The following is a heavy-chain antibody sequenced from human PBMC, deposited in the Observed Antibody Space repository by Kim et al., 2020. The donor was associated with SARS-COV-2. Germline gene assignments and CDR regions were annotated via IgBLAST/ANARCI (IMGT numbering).Heavy chain of an antibody. CDR1: GYSISSGYY. CDR2: IYHSGST. J-gene: IGHJ4*02. Sequence: SETLSLTCTVSGYSISSGYYWGWIRQPPGKGLEWIGSIYHSGSTYYNPSLKSRVTISVDTSKNQFSLKLSSVTAADTAVYHCARVELAAAGQGDYWGQGTLVTVSS. CDR3: ARVELAAAGQGDY. D-gene: IGHD6-13*01. V-gene: IGHV4-38-2*02.